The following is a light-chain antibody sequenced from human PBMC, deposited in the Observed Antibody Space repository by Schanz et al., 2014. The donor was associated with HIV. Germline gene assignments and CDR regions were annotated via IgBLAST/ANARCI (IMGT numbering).Light chain of an antibody. V-gene: IGKV1-5*03. CDR1: QTIGRL. CDR2: QAS. CDR3: QQCVTYPYT. J-gene: IGKJ2*01. Sequence: IQMTQSPSTVSTSVGDRVTITCRASQTIGRLLAWYQQKPGRVPKLLIYQASTLQTGVPSRFSGSGSGTSFTLTITSLQPDDFATYYCQQCVTYPYTFGQGTKLDIK.